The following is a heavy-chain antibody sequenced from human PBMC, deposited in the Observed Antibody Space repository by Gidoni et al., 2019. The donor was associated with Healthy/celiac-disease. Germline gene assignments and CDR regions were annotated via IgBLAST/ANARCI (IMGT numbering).Heavy chain of an antibody. D-gene: IGHD6-19*01. V-gene: IGHV1-46*01. J-gene: IGHJ4*02. CDR3: ARAERRAVAGIPFDY. Sequence: QVQLVQSGAEVKKPGASVTVSCKASGYTFTSYYMHWVRQAPGQGLEWMGIINPSGGSTSYAQKFQGRVTMTRDTSTSTVYMELSSLRSEDTAVYYCARAERRAVAGIPFDYWGQGTLVTVSS. CDR2: INPSGGST. CDR1: GYTFTSYY.